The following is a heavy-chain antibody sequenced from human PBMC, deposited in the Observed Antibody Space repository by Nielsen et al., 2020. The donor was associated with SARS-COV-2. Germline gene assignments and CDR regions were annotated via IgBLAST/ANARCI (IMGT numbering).Heavy chain of an antibody. D-gene: IGHD3/OR15-3a*01. CDR2: IYYSGST. Sequence: SETLSLTCTVSGGPISSYYWTWIRQPPGRGLEWIGYIYYSGSTSYNPSLRSRVTISVDTSKNQFSLKLSSVTAADTAVYYCASWTPRYLHHWGQGTLVTVSS. J-gene: IGHJ1*01. V-gene: IGHV4-59*01. CDR3: ASWTPRYLHH. CDR1: GGPISSYY.